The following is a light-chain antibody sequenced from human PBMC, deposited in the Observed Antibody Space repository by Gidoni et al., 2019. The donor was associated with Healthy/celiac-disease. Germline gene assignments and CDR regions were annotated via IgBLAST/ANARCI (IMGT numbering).Light chain of an antibody. Sequence: DIQMTQSPPTLSAFVGDRVTITCRASQSISSWLDWYQQKPGKAPKLLISKASTLESGVPSMFSSSGAGTEFALTISSLQPDVVATYYRKQYSSYSWTFGQGTKVEIK. V-gene: IGKV1-5*03. CDR2: KAS. CDR1: QSISSW. CDR3: KQYSSYSWT. J-gene: IGKJ1*01.